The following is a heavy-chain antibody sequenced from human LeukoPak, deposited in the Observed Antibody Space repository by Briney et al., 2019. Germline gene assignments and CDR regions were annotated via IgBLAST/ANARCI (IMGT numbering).Heavy chain of an antibody. V-gene: IGHV1-2*02. CDR2: INPNSGGT. J-gene: IGHJ3*02. D-gene: IGHD1-26*01. Sequence: ASVKVSCKASGYTFTGYYMHWVRQAPGQGLEWMGWINPNSGGTNYAQKFQGRVTMTRDMSTSTVYMELSSLRSEDTAVYYCARAPSGGSYFWDAFDIWGQGTMVTVSS. CDR3: ARAPSGGSYFWDAFDI. CDR1: GYTFTGYY.